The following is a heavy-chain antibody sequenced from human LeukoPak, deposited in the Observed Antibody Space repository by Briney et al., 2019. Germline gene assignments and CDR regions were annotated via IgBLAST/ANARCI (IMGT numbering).Heavy chain of an antibody. CDR2: IKEDGGEK. V-gene: IGHV3-7*01. Sequence: GGSLRLSCAASGFTFSSYSMNWVRQAPGKGLEWVASIKEDGGEKYYVDSVKGRFTISRDNAKNSLYLQMNSLRAEDTAVYYCARDRRYGYYFDYWGQGILVTVSS. CDR1: GFTFSSYS. D-gene: IGHD5-18*01. J-gene: IGHJ4*02. CDR3: ARDRRYGYYFDY.